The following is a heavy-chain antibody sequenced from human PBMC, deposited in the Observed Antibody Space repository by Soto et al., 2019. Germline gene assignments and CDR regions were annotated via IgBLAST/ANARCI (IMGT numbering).Heavy chain of an antibody. CDR3: SKDPYGSGSYYIDY. CDR1: GFTFSSYA. Sequence: EVQLLESGGGLVQPGGSLRLSCAASGFTFSSYAMSWVRQAPGKGLEWVSAISGSGGSTYYADSVKGRFTISRDNSKNKLYLQMNSLRAEDTAVYYCSKDPYGSGSYYIDYWGQGTLVTVSS. CDR2: ISGSGGST. V-gene: IGHV3-23*01. D-gene: IGHD3-10*01. J-gene: IGHJ4*02.